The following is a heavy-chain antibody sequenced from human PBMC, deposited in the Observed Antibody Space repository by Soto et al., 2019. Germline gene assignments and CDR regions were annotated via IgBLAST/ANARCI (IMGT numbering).Heavy chain of an antibody. CDR2: IFYDGINK. CDR3: ASHPGRYPIDF. D-gene: IGHD1-26*01. J-gene: IGHJ4*02. V-gene: IGHV3-30-3*01. CDR1: GFTFSNYA. Sequence: QVQLVESGGGVVQPGRSLRLSCAASGFTFSNYAMHWVRRAPGKGLEWVAVIFYDGINKYYADSVKGRFTISRDNSKNTLYLQMNSLRAEDSAVYYCASHPGRYPIDFWGQGTLVTVSS.